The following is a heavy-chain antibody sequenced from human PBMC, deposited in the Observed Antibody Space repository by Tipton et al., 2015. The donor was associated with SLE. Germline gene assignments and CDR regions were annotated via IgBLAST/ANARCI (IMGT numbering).Heavy chain of an antibody. CDR2: IYYSGST. Sequence: TLSLTCTVSGGSISSGDYYWSWIRQPPGKGLEWIGYIYYSGSTYYNPSLKSRVTISVDTSKNQFSLKLSSVTAADTAVYYCARGPSHTHIVVVPAAYPRGAFDIWGQGTMVTVSS. D-gene: IGHD2-2*01. CDR3: ARGPSHTHIVVVPAAYPRGAFDI. V-gene: IGHV4-30-4*02. CDR1: GGSISSGDYY. J-gene: IGHJ3*02.